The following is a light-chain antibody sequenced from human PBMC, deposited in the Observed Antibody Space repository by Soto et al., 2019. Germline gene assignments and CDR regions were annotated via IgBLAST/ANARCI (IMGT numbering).Light chain of an antibody. CDR1: QSVSSN. CDR2: GAS. J-gene: IGKJ1*01. CDR3: KQYNNWPPWT. Sequence: EILMTQSPATLSVSPGERATLSCRASQSVSSNLAWYQQKPGQAPRLLIYGASTRATGIPARFSGSGSGTEFTLTISSLQSEDFAVYYCKQYNNWPPWTFGQGTTV. V-gene: IGKV3-15*01.